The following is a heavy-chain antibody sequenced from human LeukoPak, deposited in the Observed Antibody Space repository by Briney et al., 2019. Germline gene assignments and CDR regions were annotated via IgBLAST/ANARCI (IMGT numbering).Heavy chain of an antibody. D-gene: IGHD6-19*01. CDR3: TRLGPGSSGWYGDNYFDY. V-gene: IGHV3-73*01. Sequence: PGGSLRLSCAASGFTFSGSAMHWVRQASGKGLEWVGRIRSKANSYATAYAASVKGRFTISRDDSKNTAYLQMNSLKTEDTAVYYCTRLGPGSSGWYGDNYFDYWGQGTLVTVSS. J-gene: IGHJ4*02. CDR1: GFTFSGSA. CDR2: IRSKANSYAT.